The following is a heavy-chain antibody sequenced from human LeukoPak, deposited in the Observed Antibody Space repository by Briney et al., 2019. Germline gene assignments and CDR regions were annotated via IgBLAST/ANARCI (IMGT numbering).Heavy chain of an antibody. D-gene: IGHD2-2*01. CDR2: IYTSGST. CDR3: ARFVVVRGPMEYYYYYMDV. Sequence: SETLTLTCAVSGGSISSYYWSWIRQPAGKGLEWMGRIYTSGSTNYNPSLKSRVTMSVDTSKNQFSLRLSSVTAADTAVFFCARFVVVRGPMEYYYYYMDVWGRGTTVSVSS. J-gene: IGHJ6*03. CDR1: GGSISSYY. V-gene: IGHV4-4*07.